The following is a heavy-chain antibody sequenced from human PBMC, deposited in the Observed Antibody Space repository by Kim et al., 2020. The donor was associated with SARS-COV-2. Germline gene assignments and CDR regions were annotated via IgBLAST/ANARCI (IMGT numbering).Heavy chain of an antibody. J-gene: IGHJ4*02. V-gene: IGHV4-39*01. D-gene: IGHD7-27*01. CDR2: IYYTGST. CDR3: ARLGSNWDKPIDS. CDR1: GDSISSSTYY. Sequence: SETLSLTCTVSGDSISSSTYYWVWIRQPPGKGLEWIGTIYYTGSTYYNPSLKSRVTISADMSKNQSSLKPSSVTAADTALYYCARLGSNWDKPIDSWGQG.